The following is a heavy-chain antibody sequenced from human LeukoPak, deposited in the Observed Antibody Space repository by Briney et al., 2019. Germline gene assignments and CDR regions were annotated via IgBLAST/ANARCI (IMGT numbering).Heavy chain of an antibody. CDR3: ARVLVRGVMDNYGMDV. CDR1: GFTFSSYS. CDR2: INSSSSYI. J-gene: IGHJ6*04. D-gene: IGHD3-10*01. Sequence: GGSLRLSCAASGFTFSSYSMNWVRQAPGKGLEWVSSINSSSSYIYYADSVKGRFTISRDNAKNSLYLQMNSLRAEDTAVYYCARVLVRGVMDNYGMDVWGKGTTVTVSS. V-gene: IGHV3-21*01.